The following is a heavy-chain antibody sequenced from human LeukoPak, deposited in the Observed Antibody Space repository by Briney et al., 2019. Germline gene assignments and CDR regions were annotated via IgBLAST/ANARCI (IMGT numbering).Heavy chain of an antibody. CDR2: IGIPGDT. J-gene: IGHJ4*02. D-gene: IGHD4-11*01. CDR3: AKAFDYNGLRGEGGSFDY. Sequence: GGSLRLSCAASGFDISKYDLHWVRQTTQRRLEWVSAIGIPGDTYYADAVKGRFTISRENAKNSVYFQMSSLRDGDTAVYFCAKAFDYNGLRGEGGSFDYWGQGALVTVSS. CDR1: GFDISKYD. V-gene: IGHV3-13*01.